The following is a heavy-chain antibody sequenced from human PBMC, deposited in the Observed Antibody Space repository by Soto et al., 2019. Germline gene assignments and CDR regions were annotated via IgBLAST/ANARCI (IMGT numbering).Heavy chain of an antibody. D-gene: IGHD3-10*01. CDR2: INPNSGGT. CDR1: GYTFTGYY. CDR3: ARALFYYGSAEADYDYGMDV. V-gene: IGHV1-2*04. Sequence: ASVKVSCKASGYTFTGYYMHWVRQAPGQGLEWMGWINPNSGGTNYAQKFQGWVTMTRDTSISTAYMELSRLRSDDTAVYYCARALFYYGSAEADYDYGMDVWGQGTTVTVSS. J-gene: IGHJ6*02.